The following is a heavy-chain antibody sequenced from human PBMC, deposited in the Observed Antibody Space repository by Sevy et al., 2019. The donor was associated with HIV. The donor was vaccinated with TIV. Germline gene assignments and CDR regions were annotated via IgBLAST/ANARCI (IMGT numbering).Heavy chain of an antibody. CDR1: GGSINSYY. Sequence: SETLSLTCTVSGGSINSYYWSWIRQPPGKGLEWIGYIYYSGSTNYNPSLKSRVTISVDTSKNQFSLKLSSVTAADTAVYYCARGADSSGYSDYWGQGTLVTVSS. CDR2: IYYSGST. V-gene: IGHV4-59*01. J-gene: IGHJ4*02. CDR3: ARGADSSGYSDY. D-gene: IGHD3-22*01.